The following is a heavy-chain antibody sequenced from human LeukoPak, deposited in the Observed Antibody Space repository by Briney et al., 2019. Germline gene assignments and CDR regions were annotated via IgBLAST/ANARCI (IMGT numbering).Heavy chain of an antibody. CDR3: ARSPGGIAVAGTFDY. CDR2: ISAYNGNT. V-gene: IGHV1-18*01. Sequence: ASVKVSCKASGYTFTSYGISWVRQAPGQGLEWMGWISAYNGNTNYAQKLQGRVTMTTDTSTSTAYMELRSLRSDDTAVYYCARSPGGIAVAGTFDYWGQGTLVTVSS. J-gene: IGHJ4*02. D-gene: IGHD6-19*01. CDR1: GYTFTSYG.